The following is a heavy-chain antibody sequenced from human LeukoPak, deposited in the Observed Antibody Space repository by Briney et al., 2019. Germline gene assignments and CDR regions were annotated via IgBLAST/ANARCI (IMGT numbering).Heavy chain of an antibody. D-gene: IGHD3-9*01. CDR2: ISGSGDST. Sequence: GGSLRLSCAASGFTFSSYAMSWVRQAPGKGLEWVSAISGSGDSTYYADSVKGRFTISRDNAKNSLYLQMNSLRAEDTAVYYCARDGVLRCFDWSTTYYFDYWGQGTLVTVSS. J-gene: IGHJ4*02. CDR1: GFTFSSYA. CDR3: ARDGVLRCFDWSTTYYFDY. V-gene: IGHV3-23*01.